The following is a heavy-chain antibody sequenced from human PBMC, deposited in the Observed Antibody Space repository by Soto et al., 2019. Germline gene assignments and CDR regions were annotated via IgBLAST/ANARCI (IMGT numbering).Heavy chain of an antibody. D-gene: IGHD2-21*02. CDR1: GGSVSNYY. CDR3: ARQTEGLPEQHYTDV. Sequence: SETLSLTCTVSGGSVSNYYWTWIRQPPGKGLEWIGYVFSSGTTNYSPSLKSRVTISVDTSKNQFSLRLSSVAAADTAMYFCARQTEGLPEQHYTDVWGKGTTVTVSS. V-gene: IGHV4-59*08. J-gene: IGHJ6*03. CDR2: VFSSGTT.